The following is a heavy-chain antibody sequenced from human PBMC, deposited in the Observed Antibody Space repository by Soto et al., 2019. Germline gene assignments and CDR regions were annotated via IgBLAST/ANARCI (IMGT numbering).Heavy chain of an antibody. CDR3: AKEKDTVVTWVRYFDL. CDR2: ISYDGSNK. Sequence: QVQLVESGGGVVQPGRSLRLSCAASGFTFSSYGMHWVRQAPGKGLEWVAVISYDGSNKYYADSVKGRFTISRDNSKNTVCLQMNSLRAEDTAVYYCAKEKDTVVTWVRYFDLWGRGTLVTVSS. CDR1: GFTFSSYG. D-gene: IGHD2-21*02. V-gene: IGHV3-30*18. J-gene: IGHJ2*01.